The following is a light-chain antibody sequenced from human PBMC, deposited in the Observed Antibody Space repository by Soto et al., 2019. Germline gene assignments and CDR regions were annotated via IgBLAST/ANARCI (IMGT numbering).Light chain of an antibody. Sequence: VVLTQSQRTLSLTTGETATLSCRASESLSPHSIAWYQQKPGQAPRLLIYGPSGRATGIPDRISGSGSGTDFTLTISGLEPEDFAMYYCQQFQSSLRPFGQVAKAAIK. CDR3: QQFQSSLRP. CDR2: GPS. V-gene: IGKV3-20*01. J-gene: IGKJ1*01. CDR1: ESLSPHS.